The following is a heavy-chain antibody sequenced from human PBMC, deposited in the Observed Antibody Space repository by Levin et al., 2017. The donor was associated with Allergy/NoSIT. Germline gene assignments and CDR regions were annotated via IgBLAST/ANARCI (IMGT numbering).Heavy chain of an antibody. D-gene: IGHD6-13*01. CDR3: ARATRSSLIYYFDY. CDR1: RGSISGFY. V-gene: IGHV4-59*01. J-gene: IGHJ4*02. Sequence: SQTLSLTCTVSRGSISGFYWSWIRQPPGKGLEWIGYTSYSGSTNYNPSLKSRVTISVDTSKNQLSLNLSSVTAADTAVYYCARATRSSLIYYFDYWGQGTLVTVSS. CDR2: TSYSGST.